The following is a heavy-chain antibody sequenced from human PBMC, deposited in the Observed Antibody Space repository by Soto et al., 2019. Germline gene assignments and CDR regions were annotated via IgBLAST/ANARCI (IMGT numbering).Heavy chain of an antibody. J-gene: IGHJ4*02. Sequence: EVQLVESGGGLVQPGGSLRLSCAASGFTFSSYWMHWVRQAPGKGLVWVSRIDSDGSSTNYADSVKGRFTISRDNAKNTLYLQMNSLRAEDTAVYYCARVYTWLQSPFDYWGQGTLVTVSS. D-gene: IGHD5-12*01. CDR2: IDSDGSST. V-gene: IGHV3-74*01. CDR1: GFTFSSYW. CDR3: ARVYTWLQSPFDY.